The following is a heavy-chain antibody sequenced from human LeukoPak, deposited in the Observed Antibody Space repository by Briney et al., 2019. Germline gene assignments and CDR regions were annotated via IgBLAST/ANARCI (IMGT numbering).Heavy chain of an antibody. CDR3: ARRAGAYSHPYDY. CDR1: GFTFSNYW. J-gene: IGHJ4*02. Sequence: GGSLRLSCAASGFTFSNYWMHWVRQAPGKGLVWVSRINTDGSSTSYVDSVEGRFTISRDNSKNTLYLQMNSLRAEDTAVYYCARRAGAYSHPYDYWGQGTLVTVSS. D-gene: IGHD4/OR15-4a*01. V-gene: IGHV3-74*01. CDR2: INTDGSST.